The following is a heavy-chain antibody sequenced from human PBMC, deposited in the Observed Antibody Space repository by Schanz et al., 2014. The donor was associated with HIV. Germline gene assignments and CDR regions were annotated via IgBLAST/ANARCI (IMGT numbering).Heavy chain of an antibody. Sequence: EVQLVESGGGLVKPGRSLRLSCAASRFTFGDYAMSWVRQAPGKGLEWVGFIKSKAYGGTTDYAASVKGRFTISRDDSKSTVYLQMNNLKSEDTAVYYCTRVVTRWFGEAHNAMDVWGQGTTVTVS. V-gene: IGHV3-49*04. CDR3: TRVVTRWFGEAHNAMDV. CDR2: IKSKAYGGTT. D-gene: IGHD3-10*01. J-gene: IGHJ6*02. CDR1: RFTFGDYA.